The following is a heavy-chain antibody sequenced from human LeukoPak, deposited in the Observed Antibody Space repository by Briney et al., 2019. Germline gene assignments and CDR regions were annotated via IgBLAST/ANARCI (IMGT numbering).Heavy chain of an antibody. CDR2: MNPNSGNT. V-gene: IGHV1-8*01. CDR3: ARRGWTVYYYGMDV. J-gene: IGHJ6*02. D-gene: IGHD3/OR15-3a*01. Sequence: ASMKVSCKASGYTSTSYDINWVRQATGQGLEWMGWMNPNSGNTGYAQKFQGRVTMTRNTSISTAYMELSSLRSEDTAVYYCARRGWTVYYYGMDVWGQGTTVTVSS. CDR1: GYTSTSYD.